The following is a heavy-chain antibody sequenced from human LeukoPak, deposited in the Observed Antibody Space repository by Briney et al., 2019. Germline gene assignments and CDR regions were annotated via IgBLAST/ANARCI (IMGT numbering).Heavy chain of an antibody. CDR2: IFHSGST. CDR1: GGSISRSDW. J-gene: IGHJ3*01. V-gene: IGHV4-4*02. CDR3: ARDASLQTGAFDV. Sequence: SETLSLTCAVSGGSISRSDWWSWVRQSPGKGLEWIGEIFHSGSTKYNPSLKSRVTISVDKSKNQFSLNLTSVTAADTAMYYCARDASLQTGAFDVWGQGTMVTVSS. D-gene: IGHD5-24*01.